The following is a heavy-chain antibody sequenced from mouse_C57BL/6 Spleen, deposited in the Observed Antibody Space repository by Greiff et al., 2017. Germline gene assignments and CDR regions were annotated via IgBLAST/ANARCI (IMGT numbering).Heavy chain of an antibody. CDR2: IDPSDSET. Sequence: QVQLQQPGAELVRPGSSVKLSCKASGYTFTSYWMHWVKQRPIQGLEWIGNIDPSDSETHYNQKFKDKATLTVDKSSSTAYMQLSSLTSEDSAVDYCARGDYDLFAYGGQGTLVTVSA. CDR1: GYTFTSYW. CDR3: ARGDYDLFAY. V-gene: IGHV1-52*01. D-gene: IGHD2-4*01. J-gene: IGHJ3*01.